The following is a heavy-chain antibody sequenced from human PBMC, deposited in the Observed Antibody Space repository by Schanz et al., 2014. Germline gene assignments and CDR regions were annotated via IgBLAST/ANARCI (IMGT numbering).Heavy chain of an antibody. CDR1: GFTLSNYA. CDR2: ISGSGGST. D-gene: IGHD3-10*01. J-gene: IGHJ3*02. Sequence: EMQLLESGGGLAQPGGSLRLSCAASGFTLSNYAMSWVRQAPGKGLEWVSAISGSGGSTYYADSVKGRFTISRDNSKNTLYLQMNSLRAEDTAVYYCAKGRFGELSAFDIWGQGTMVTVS. V-gene: IGHV3-23*01. CDR3: AKGRFGELSAFDI.